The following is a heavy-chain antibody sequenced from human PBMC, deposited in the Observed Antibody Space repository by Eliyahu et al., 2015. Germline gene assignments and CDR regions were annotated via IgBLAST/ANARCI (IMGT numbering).Heavy chain of an antibody. J-gene: IGHJ4*02. Sequence: QVQLVQSGAEVKKPGASVKVSCQASGYTFPSYQINWVRQATGHGLEWMGSLNPNSGYTDYAPTFQGRITISRNTSINTFFMELSSLRSDDTAVYYCARGDDYFASGEFDYWGQGTLVTVSS. CDR3: ARGDDYFASGEFDY. D-gene: IGHD3-16*01. CDR1: GYTFPSYQ. V-gene: IGHV1-8*01. CDR2: LNPNSGYT.